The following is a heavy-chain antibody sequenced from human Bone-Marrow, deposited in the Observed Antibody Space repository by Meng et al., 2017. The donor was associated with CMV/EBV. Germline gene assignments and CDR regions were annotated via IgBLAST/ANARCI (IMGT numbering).Heavy chain of an antibody. CDR3: AEGSGRDIDY. CDR2: ILYDGSNK. Sequence: GGSLRLSCAASGFTFSSYWMHWVRQAPGKGLEWVAVILYDGSNKYYADSVKGRFTISRDNSQNTLNRQMSSLRAEDTAVYYCAEGSGRDIDYWGQGTLVTVSS. V-gene: IGHV3-33*08. D-gene: IGHD3-10*01. J-gene: IGHJ4*02. CDR1: GFTFSSYW.